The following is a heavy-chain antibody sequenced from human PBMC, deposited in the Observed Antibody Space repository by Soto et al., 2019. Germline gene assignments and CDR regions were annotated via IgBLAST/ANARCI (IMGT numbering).Heavy chain of an antibody. Sequence: EVQLVESGGGLVQPGGSLRLSCAASGFSFSDYWMHWVRQAPGKCLVWVSCIDTDGSTTTYADSVKGRFTISRDNVKNTLYLQMDSLRAEDTALYYCSRGGGFSVNYLGGQGTLVTVS. D-gene: IGHD1-26*01. CDR1: GFSFSDYW. J-gene: IGHJ4*02. CDR2: IDTDGSTT. CDR3: SRGGGFSVNYL. V-gene: IGHV3-74*01.